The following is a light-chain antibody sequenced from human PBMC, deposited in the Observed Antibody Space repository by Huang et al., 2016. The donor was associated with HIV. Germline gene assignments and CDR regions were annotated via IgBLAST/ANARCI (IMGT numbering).Light chain of an antibody. CDR1: QSLVYGDGNIY. J-gene: IGKJ1*01. Sequence: DVLLTQSPLSLPVTLGQPAFITCKSNQSLVYGDGNIYLNWFHQRPGHSQRRLIYKLSNRDSGVPDRFSAGGSGTDFTLWISEVEAEDVGDYYCMQASHGAATFGQGTRVDIK. V-gene: IGKV2-30*01. CDR2: KLS. CDR3: MQASHGAAT.